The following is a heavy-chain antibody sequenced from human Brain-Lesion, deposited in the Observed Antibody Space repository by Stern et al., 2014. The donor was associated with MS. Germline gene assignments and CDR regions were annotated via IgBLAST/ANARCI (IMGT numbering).Heavy chain of an antibody. CDR1: GYTLTELS. V-gene: IGHV1-24*01. CDR2: FDPENGEM. D-gene: IGHD4-23*01. CDR3: ATLSPGAGGHYHRYRHFDY. J-gene: IGHJ4*02. Sequence: VQLVESGAEVKKPGASVKVSCKASGYTLTELSMHWVRQAPRKGLEWMGGFDPENGEMIYAQKFQGRLTMTEDSSTDTAYMELNSLRSEDTAMYYCATLSPGAGGHYHRYRHFDYWGQGTLVTVSS.